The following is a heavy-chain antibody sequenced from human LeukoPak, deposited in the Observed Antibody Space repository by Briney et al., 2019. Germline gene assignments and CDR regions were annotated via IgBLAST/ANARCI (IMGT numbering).Heavy chain of an antibody. CDR1: GFTFSTYG. D-gene: IGHD6-13*01. J-gene: IGHJ5*02. Sequence: GGSLRLSCAASGFTFSTYGMSWVRQAPGKGLEWVSAISGGGASTYYADSVKGRFTISRDNSKNTLYLQMNSLRAEDTAIYYCAKGQQQLVFCWFDPWGQGTLVTVSS. CDR2: ISGGGAST. CDR3: AKGQQQLVFCWFDP. V-gene: IGHV3-23*01.